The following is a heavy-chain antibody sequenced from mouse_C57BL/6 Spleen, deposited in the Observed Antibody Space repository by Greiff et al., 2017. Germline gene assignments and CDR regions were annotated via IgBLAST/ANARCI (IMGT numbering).Heavy chain of an antibody. Sequence: EVQLQQSGPELVKPGASVKIPCKASGYTFTDYNMDWVKQSHGKSLEWIGDINPNNGGTIYNQKFKGKATLTVDKSSSTAYMELRSLTSEDPAVYYCARGEDRYFDVWGTGTTVTVSS. V-gene: IGHV1-18*01. J-gene: IGHJ1*03. CDR3: ARGEDRYFDV. CDR2: INPNNGGT. CDR1: GYTFTDYN.